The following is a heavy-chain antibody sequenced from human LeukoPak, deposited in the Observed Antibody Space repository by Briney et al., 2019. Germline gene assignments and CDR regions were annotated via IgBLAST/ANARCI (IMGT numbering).Heavy chain of an antibody. D-gene: IGHD6-13*01. J-gene: IGHJ4*02. V-gene: IGHV3-66*01. Sequence: HPGGSLRLSCAASGFTFSGYAMSWVRQAPGKGLEWVSVIYSGGSTYYADSVKGRFTISRDNSKNTLYLQMNGLRAEDTAVYYCARAPDLGSWDALGYWGQGTLVTVSS. CDR1: GFTFSGYA. CDR2: IYSGGST. CDR3: ARAPDLGSWDALGY.